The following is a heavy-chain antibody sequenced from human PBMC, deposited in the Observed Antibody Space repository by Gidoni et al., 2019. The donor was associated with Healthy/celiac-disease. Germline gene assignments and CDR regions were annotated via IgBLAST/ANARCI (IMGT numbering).Heavy chain of an antibody. D-gene: IGHD2-2*01. Sequence: QVQLQQWGAGLLKPSETLSLTCAVYGGSFSGYYWRWIRQPPGKGLEWIGEINHSGSTNYNPSLKSRVTISVDTSKNQFSLKLSSVTAADTAVYYCAAFKGIVVVPAAMQSNNWFDPWGQGTLVTVSS. CDR1: GGSFSGYY. CDR2: INHSGST. CDR3: AAFKGIVVVPAAMQSNNWFDP. J-gene: IGHJ5*02. V-gene: IGHV4-34*01.